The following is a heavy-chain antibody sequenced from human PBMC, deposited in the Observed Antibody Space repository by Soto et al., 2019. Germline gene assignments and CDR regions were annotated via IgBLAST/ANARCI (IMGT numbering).Heavy chain of an antibody. CDR2: ISSSSSYI. J-gene: IGHJ4*02. D-gene: IGHD2-15*01. V-gene: IGHV3-21*01. Sequence: ESGGGLVKPGGSLRLSCAASGFTFSSYSMNWVRQAPGKGLEWVSSISSSSSYIYYADSVKGRFTISRDNAKNSLYLQMNSLRAEDTAVYYCARDLRYCSGGSCYSPLDYWGQGTLVTVSS. CDR3: ARDLRYCSGGSCYSPLDY. CDR1: GFTFSSYS.